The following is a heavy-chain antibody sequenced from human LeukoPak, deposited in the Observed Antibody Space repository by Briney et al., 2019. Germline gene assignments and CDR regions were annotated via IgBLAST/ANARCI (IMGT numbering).Heavy chain of an antibody. CDR2: ISYDGSNK. V-gene: IGHV3-30*03. CDR1: GFTFSSYG. Sequence: GGSLRLSCAASGFTFSSYGMHWVRQAPGKGLEWVAVISYDGSNKYYADSVKGRFTISRDNSKNTLYLQMNSLRAEDTAVYYCARDRSTIFGVVFPYYYGMDVWGQGTTVSVSS. J-gene: IGHJ6*02. D-gene: IGHD3-3*01. CDR3: ARDRSTIFGVVFPYYYGMDV.